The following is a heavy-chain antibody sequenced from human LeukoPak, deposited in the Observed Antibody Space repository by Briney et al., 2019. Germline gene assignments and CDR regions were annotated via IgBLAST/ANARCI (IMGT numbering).Heavy chain of an antibody. V-gene: IGHV3-66*01. Sequence: GGSLRLSCAASGFTVSSNYMNWVRQAPGKGLEWVSVIYTGGSTYYADSVKGRFTISRDNSKNTLYLQMNSLRAEDTAVYYCAGTHYSLSYSFDYWGQGTLVTVSS. CDR1: GFTVSSNY. D-gene: IGHD3-16*02. CDR2: IYTGGST. CDR3: AGTHYSLSYSFDY. J-gene: IGHJ4*02.